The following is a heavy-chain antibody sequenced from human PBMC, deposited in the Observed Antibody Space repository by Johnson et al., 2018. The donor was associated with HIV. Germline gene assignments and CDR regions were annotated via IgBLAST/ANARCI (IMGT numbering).Heavy chain of an antibody. D-gene: IGHD3-22*01. CDR2: ISYDGSNK. CDR1: GFTVSNNY. J-gene: IGHJ3*02. CDR3: SRALWPYYYDSSGYNDDAFDI. V-gene: IGHV3-30-3*01. Sequence: QVHLVESGGVVVQPGGSLRLSCAASGFTVSNNYLGWVRQAPGKGLEWVALISYDGSNKYFAYSVTGRFTISRDNAKNTLYLQMNRLSAEDTAVYYCSRALWPYYYDSSGYNDDAFDIWGQGTMVTVSS.